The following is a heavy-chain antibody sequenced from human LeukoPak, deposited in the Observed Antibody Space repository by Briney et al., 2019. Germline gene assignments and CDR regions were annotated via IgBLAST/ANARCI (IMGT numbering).Heavy chain of an antibody. J-gene: IGHJ4*02. Sequence: SETLSLTCTVSGGSISSGSYYWSWIRQPAGKGLEWIGRIYYSGSTNYNPSLKSRVTISVDTSKNQFSLKLSSVTAADTAVYYCARSSHYYDSSGYYYYFDYWGQGTLVTVSS. CDR3: ARSSHYYDSSGYYYYFDY. CDR1: GGSISSGSYY. V-gene: IGHV4-61*10. CDR2: IYYSGST. D-gene: IGHD3-22*01.